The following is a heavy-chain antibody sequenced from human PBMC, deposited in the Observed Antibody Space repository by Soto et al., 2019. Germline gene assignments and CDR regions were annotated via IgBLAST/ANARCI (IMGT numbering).Heavy chain of an antibody. CDR2: INPSGGST. CDR1: GYTFTSYY. Sequence: ASVKVSCKASGYTFTSYYMHWVRQAPGQGLEWMGIINPSGGSTSYAQKFQGRVTMTRDTSTSTVYMELSSLRSEDTAVYYCARCSWNYPGYHYYGMDVWGQATTGAVSS. J-gene: IGHJ6*02. CDR3: ARCSWNYPGYHYYGMDV. V-gene: IGHV1-46*01. D-gene: IGHD1-7*01.